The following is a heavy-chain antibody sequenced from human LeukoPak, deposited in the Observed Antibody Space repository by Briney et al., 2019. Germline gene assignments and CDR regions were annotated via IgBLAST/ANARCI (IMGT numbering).Heavy chain of an antibody. V-gene: IGHV4-39*07. CDR3: ARDCLSGSDAFDI. J-gene: IGHJ3*02. Sequence: PSETLSLTCTVSGDSISSRSYYWGWIRQPPGKGLEWIGSIYYSGSTYYNPSLKSRVTISVNTSKNQFSLKLSSVTAADTAVYYCARDCLSGSDAFDIWGQGTMVTVSS. CDR2: IYYSGST. D-gene: IGHD6-19*01. CDR1: GDSISSRSYY.